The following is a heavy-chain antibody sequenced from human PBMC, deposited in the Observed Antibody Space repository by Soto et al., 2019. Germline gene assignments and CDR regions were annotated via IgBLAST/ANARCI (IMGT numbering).Heavy chain of an antibody. V-gene: IGHV3-48*02. CDR3: ARGVGTLDY. Sequence: GGSLRLSCAASGFTFSQYSMNWVRQAPGKGLDWLSYISLSSTIIYYADSVKGRVTISRDNAKNSLYLQMNSLRDEDSAVYFCARGVGTLDYWGQGTLGTVSS. CDR1: GFTFSQYS. CDR2: ISLSSTII. J-gene: IGHJ4*02.